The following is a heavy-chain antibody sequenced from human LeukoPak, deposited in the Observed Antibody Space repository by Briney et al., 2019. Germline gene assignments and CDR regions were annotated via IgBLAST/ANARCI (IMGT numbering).Heavy chain of an antibody. CDR3: AKDIAGSGSVVGFDF. J-gene: IGHJ4*02. D-gene: IGHD5-12*01. V-gene: IGHV3-9*01. CDR2: LSWNSGSI. CDR1: GFSFDDYA. Sequence: GGSLRLSCVVSGFSFDDYAMHWVRQAPGKGLEWVSGLSWNSGSIGFAVSVKGRFTISRDNAKNSLYLQMNSLRAEDTALYYCAKDIAGSGSVVGFDFWGQGTLVTVSS.